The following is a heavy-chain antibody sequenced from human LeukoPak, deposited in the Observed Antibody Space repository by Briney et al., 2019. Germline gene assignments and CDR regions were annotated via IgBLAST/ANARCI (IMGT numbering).Heavy chain of an antibody. V-gene: IGHV3-23*01. D-gene: IGHD2-15*01. CDR3: ARAPPYCSGGSCYLDYYYYYMDV. J-gene: IGHJ6*03. CDR2: ISGDGSGT. CDR1: GFTFNSYG. Sequence: PGGSLRLSCAGSGFTFNSYGMSWVRQAPGKGLEWVSAISGDGSGTSDAESLQGRFTISRDNAKNSLYLQMNSLRAEDTAVYYCARAPPYCSGGSCYLDYYYYYMDVWGKGTTVTVSS.